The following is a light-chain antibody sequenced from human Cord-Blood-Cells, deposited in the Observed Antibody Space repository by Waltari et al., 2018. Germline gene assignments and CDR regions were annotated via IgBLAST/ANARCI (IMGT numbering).Light chain of an antibody. V-gene: IGKV3-15*01. CDR1: QSVSSN. J-gene: IGKJ5*01. CDR3: QQYNNWPPIT. Sequence: IVMPQSQATLSVSPGERATLPCRASQSVSSNLDWSQQKPGQAPRPLIYGASTRATGIPARFSGSGSGTEFTLTISSLQSEDFAVYYCQQYNNWPPITFGQGTRLEIK. CDR2: GAS.